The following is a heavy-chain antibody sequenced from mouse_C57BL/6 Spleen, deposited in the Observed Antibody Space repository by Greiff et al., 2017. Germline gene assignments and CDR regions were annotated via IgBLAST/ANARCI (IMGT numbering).Heavy chain of an antibody. D-gene: IGHD2-4*01. Sequence: QVQLQQSGAELVRPGASVKLSCKASGYTFPDYYINWVKQRPGQGLEWIARIYPGSGNNYYNEKFKGKATLTADKSSSTAYMHLSSLTSEVSAVYFCARDYDYLYYFDYWGQGTTLTVAS. CDR1: GYTFPDYY. V-gene: IGHV1-76*01. CDR3: ARDYDYLYYFDY. CDR2: IYPGSGNN. J-gene: IGHJ2*01.